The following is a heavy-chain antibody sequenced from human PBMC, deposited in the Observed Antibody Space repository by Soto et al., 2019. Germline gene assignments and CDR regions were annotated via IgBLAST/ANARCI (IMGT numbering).Heavy chain of an antibody. V-gene: IGHV3-33*01. Sequence: PGGSLRLSCAASGFTFSSYGMHWVRQAPGKGLEWVAVIWYDGSNKYYADSVKGRFTISRDNSKNTLYLQMNSLRAEDTAVYYCARDLSGYSYGYLGYWGQGTLVTVSS. CDR1: GFTFSSYG. CDR3: ARDLSGYSYGYLGY. D-gene: IGHD5-18*01. CDR2: IWYDGSNK. J-gene: IGHJ4*02.